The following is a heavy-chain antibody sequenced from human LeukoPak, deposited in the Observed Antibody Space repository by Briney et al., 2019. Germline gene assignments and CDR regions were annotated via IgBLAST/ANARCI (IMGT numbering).Heavy chain of an antibody. Sequence: GRPLRLSCAASEFTFSSYGMHWVRQAPGKGLEWVAVIWSDGGNKFYADSVKGRFTISRDNSKNTLYLQMNSLRAEDTAVYYCARGYYDSSAYLFDYWGQGTLVTVSS. CDR3: ARGYYDSSAYLFDY. CDR1: EFTFSSYG. D-gene: IGHD3-22*01. J-gene: IGHJ4*02. V-gene: IGHV3-33*01. CDR2: IWSDGGNK.